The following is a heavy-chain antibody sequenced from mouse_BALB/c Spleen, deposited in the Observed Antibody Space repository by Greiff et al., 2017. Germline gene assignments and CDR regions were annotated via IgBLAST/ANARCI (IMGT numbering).Heavy chain of an antibody. V-gene: IGHV5-12-1*01. J-gene: IGHJ3*01. CDR3: ARHFSYDYAWFAY. CDR2: ISSGGGST. Sequence: EVKLMESGGGLVKPGGSLKLSCAASGFAFSSYDMSWVRQTPEKRLEWVAYISSGGGSTYYPDTVKGRFTISRDNAKNTLYLQMSSLKSEDTAMYYCARHFSYDYAWFAYWGQGTLVTVSA. CDR1: GFAFSSYD. D-gene: IGHD2-4*01.